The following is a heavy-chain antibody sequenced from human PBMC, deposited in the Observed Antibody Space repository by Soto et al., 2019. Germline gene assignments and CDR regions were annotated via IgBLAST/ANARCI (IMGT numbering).Heavy chain of an antibody. D-gene: IGHD1-20*01. Sequence: QVQLVQSGAEVKKPGSSVKVSCKASGGTFSSYAISWVRQAPGQGLEWMGGIIPIFGTANYAQKFQGRVTITADESTSKAYMELSSLRSKATAVYYCARGYNHQETYTYWGQGTLVTVSS. V-gene: IGHV1-69*01. J-gene: IGHJ4*02. CDR2: IIPIFGTA. CDR3: ARGYNHQETYTY. CDR1: GGTFSSYA.